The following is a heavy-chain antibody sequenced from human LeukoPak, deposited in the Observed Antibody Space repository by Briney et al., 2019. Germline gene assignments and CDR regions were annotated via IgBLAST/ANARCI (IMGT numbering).Heavy chain of an antibody. D-gene: IGHD6-13*01. V-gene: IGHV3-23*01. CDR2: ISGSGGDT. J-gene: IGHJ4*02. CDR1: GFTFRSYA. Sequence: GRSLRLSCAASGFTFRSYAMTWIRQAPGKGLEWVSAISGSGGDTFYADSVKGRFTISRDNSKNTLYLQMNSLRAEDTAVYYCAKDRGIAACYFDYWGQGTLVTVSS. CDR3: AKDRGIAACYFDY.